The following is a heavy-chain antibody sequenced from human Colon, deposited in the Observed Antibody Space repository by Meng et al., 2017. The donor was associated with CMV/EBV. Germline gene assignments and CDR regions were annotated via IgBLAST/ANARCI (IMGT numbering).Heavy chain of an antibody. CDR1: GFTFSSYS. D-gene: IGHD2-15*01. Sequence: GGSLRLSCAASGFTFSSYSMNWVRQAPGQGLEWMGGIIPIFGTANYAQKFQGRVTITTDESTSTAYMELSSLRSEDTAVYYCAREGCSGGSCYNYYYYGMDVWGQGTTVTVSS. CDR2: IIPIFGTA. J-gene: IGHJ6*02. V-gene: IGHV1-69*05. CDR3: AREGCSGGSCYNYYYYGMDV.